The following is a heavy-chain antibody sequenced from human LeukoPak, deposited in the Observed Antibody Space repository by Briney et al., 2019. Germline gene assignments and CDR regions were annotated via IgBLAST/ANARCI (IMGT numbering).Heavy chain of an antibody. V-gene: IGHV3-7*01. CDR3: ARDKIEGATNFDY. CDR2: IKQDGSEK. J-gene: IGHJ4*02. CDR1: GFTFSYYW. D-gene: IGHD1-26*01. Sequence: GGSLRLSCTASGFTFSYYWMSWVRQAPGKGPEWVANIKQDGSEKYYVDSVKGRFTISRDNAKNSLYLQMNSLRAEDTAVYYCARDKIEGATNFDYWGQGTLVTVSS.